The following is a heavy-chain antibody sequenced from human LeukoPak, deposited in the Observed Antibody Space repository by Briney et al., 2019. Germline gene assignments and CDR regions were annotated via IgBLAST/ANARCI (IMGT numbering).Heavy chain of an antibody. Sequence: GESLKISCKGSGYSFTSYWIGWVRQMPGKGLEWMGIIYPGDSDTRYSPSFQGQVTISADKSISTAYLQWSSLKASDTAMYYCARRAHFYGSGSYYFDYWGQGTLVTVSS. CDR3: ARRAHFYGSGSYYFDY. D-gene: IGHD3-10*01. CDR1: GYSFTSYW. J-gene: IGHJ4*02. CDR2: IYPGDSDT. V-gene: IGHV5-51*01.